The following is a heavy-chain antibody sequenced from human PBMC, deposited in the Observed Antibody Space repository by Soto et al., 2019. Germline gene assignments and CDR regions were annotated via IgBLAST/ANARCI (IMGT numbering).Heavy chain of an antibody. Sequence: QVQLVESGGGVVQPGRSLRLSCAASGFTFSSYAMHWVRQAPGKGLEWVAVISYDGGNKYYAYSVKGRFTISRDNSKNSMYLQMNSLRGEDTAVYDCARDQWFFDYCGQGTLVTVSS. J-gene: IGHJ4*02. D-gene: IGHD3-22*01. CDR1: GFTFSSYA. CDR2: ISYDGGNK. CDR3: ARDQWFFDY. V-gene: IGHV3-30-3*01.